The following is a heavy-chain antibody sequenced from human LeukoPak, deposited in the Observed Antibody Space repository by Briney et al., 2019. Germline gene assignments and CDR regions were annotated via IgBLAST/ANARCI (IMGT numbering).Heavy chain of an antibody. J-gene: IGHJ4*02. D-gene: IGHD6-19*01. CDR2: ISSSSSHI. CDR3: ARGGHSHGWYYFDY. Sequence: PGGSLRLSCAASGFTFSSYSMNWVRQAPGKGLEWVSSISSSSSHIYYADSVKGRFTISRDNAKNSLYLQMNSLRAEDTAVYYCARGGHSHGWYYFDYWGQGTLVTVSS. CDR1: GFTFSSYS. V-gene: IGHV3-21*01.